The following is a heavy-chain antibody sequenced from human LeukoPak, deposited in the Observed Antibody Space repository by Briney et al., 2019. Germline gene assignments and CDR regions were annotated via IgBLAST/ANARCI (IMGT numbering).Heavy chain of an antibody. D-gene: IGHD5-18*01. J-gene: IGHJ4*02. CDR2: LTANSRSA. CDR1: AFTFSSYS. Sequence: GGSLRLSCAGSAFTFSSYSMNWVRQAPGKGLEWVSGLTANSRSAYYADSVKGRFTISRDNSENMVYLQMNSLRAEDTAMYYCARDEGWIQLFFRGQGTLVTVSS. CDR3: ARDEGWIQLFF. V-gene: IGHV3-21*04.